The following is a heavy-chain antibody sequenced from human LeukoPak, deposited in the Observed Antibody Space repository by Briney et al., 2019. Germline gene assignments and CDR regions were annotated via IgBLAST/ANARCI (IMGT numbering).Heavy chain of an antibody. D-gene: IGHD2-15*01. CDR1: EFTFSTYS. CDR3: ARDGSRHCSGGTCSHFAY. J-gene: IGHJ4*02. V-gene: IGHV3-21*01. Sequence: GGSLRPSCAASEFTFSTYSMNWVRQAPGKGLEWVSSISGSSSYIYYADSVKGRFTISRDNAKKSLFLQMNSLRVEDTAVYYCARDGSRHCSGGTCSHFAYWGQGTLVTVSS. CDR2: ISGSSSYI.